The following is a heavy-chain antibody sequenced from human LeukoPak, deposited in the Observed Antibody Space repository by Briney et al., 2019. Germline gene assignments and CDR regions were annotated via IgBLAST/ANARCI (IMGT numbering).Heavy chain of an antibody. J-gene: IGHJ1*01. CDR3: ARDNPTMTHELLLH. CDR2: SRANKGNQ. Sequence: APVKRSCKASGYTFTRYGISWVRQTPGHGLEWMGWSRANKGNQNYAHNQLRTEVLTTDTSTSTAYLELRSLRSDDTAVYYCARDNPTMTHELLLHWVQ. CDR1: GYTFTRYG. D-gene: IGHD2-15*01. V-gene: IGHV1-18*01.